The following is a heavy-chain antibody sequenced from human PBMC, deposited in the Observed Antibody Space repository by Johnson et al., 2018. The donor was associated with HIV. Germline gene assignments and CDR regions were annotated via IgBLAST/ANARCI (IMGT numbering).Heavy chain of an antibody. J-gene: IGHJ3*02. CDR3: ARRAYPDYYDSSGYSLGGAFDI. Sequence: VQLVESGGGLAKPAWSPRLSCEASQFTCSHQYMHWVRQATGKGLEWVSAIGTAGDTYYPGSVKGRFTISRENAKNSLYLQMNSLRAGDTAVYYCARRAYPDYYDSSGYSLGGAFDIWGQGTMVTVSS. CDR2: IGTAGDT. D-gene: IGHD3-22*01. CDR1: QFTCSHQY. V-gene: IGHV3-13*01.